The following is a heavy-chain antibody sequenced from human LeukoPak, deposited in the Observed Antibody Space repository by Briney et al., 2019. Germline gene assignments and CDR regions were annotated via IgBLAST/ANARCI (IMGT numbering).Heavy chain of an antibody. CDR2: ISGSGGST. CDR1: GFTFSSYA. D-gene: IGHD3-10*01. J-gene: IGHJ4*02. CDR3: AKARGMVRGAIDY. Sequence: GGSLRLSCAASGFTFSSYAMSWVRQAPGKGLEGVSAISGSGGSTYYADSVKGRFTISRDNPKNTLYLQMNSVRAEDTAVYYCAKARGMVRGAIDYWGQGTLVTVSS. V-gene: IGHV3-23*01.